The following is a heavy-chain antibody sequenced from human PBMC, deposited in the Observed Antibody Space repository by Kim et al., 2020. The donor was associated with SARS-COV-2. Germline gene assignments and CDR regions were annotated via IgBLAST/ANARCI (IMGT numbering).Heavy chain of an antibody. D-gene: IGHD3-10*01. J-gene: IGHJ3*01. CDR1: GFTFNNFG. Sequence: GGSLRLSCAASGFTFNNFGMHWVRQAPGKGLEWVAVISYEGSKKHYADSVNGRFTISRDSFENTISLQMSSLTPEDTAVYYCAKANVFLWFGKFHDDAFELWPRDNGHRLF. V-gene: IGHV3-30*18. CDR2: ISYEGSKK. CDR3: AKANVFLWFGKFHDDAFEL.